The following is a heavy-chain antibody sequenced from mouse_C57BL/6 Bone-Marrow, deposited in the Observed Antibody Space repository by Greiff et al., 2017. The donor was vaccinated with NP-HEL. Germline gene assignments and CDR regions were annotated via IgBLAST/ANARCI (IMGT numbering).Heavy chain of an antibody. V-gene: IGHV1-81*01. D-gene: IGHD1-1*01. J-gene: IGHJ1*03. CDR1: GYTFTSYG. Sequence: QVQLKQSGAELARPGASVKLSCKASGYTFTSYGISWVKQRTGQGLEWIGEIYPRSGNTYYNEKFKGKATLTADKSSSTAYMELRSLTSEDSAVYFGARRDYYGSSYRYFDVWGTGTTVTVAS. CDR3: ARRDYYGSSYRYFDV. CDR2: IYPRSGNT.